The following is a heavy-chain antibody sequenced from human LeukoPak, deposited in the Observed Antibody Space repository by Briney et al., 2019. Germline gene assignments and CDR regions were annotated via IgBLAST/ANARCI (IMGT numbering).Heavy chain of an antibody. J-gene: IGHJ6*03. Sequence: GGSLRLSCAASGFTFSSYWMHWVRQAPGKGLVWVSRINSDGSSTSYADSVKGRFTIPRDNSKNTLYLQMNSLRAEDTAVYYCARDPYSGGYGDYYYYYMDLWGQGTTVTISS. CDR3: ARDPYSGGYGDYYYYYMDL. V-gene: IGHV3-74*01. D-gene: IGHD1-26*01. CDR2: INSDGSST. CDR1: GFTFSSYW.